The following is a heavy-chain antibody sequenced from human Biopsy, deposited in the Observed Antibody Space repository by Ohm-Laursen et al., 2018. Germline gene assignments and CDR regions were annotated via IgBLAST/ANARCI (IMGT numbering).Heavy chain of an antibody. D-gene: IGHD3-9*01. CDR1: GASVKTSGHF. Sequence: SQTLSLTCSVSGASVKTSGHFWAWIRQRPGKGLEWIGHISYNERTHYNPSLTSRLAISFDTSNNRISLQLRSVSVADTAVYYCVREPKTGTAEAWYFDLWGRGSPVTVPS. CDR3: VREPKTGTAEAWYFDL. CDR2: ISYNERT. V-gene: IGHV4-31*03. J-gene: IGHJ2*01.